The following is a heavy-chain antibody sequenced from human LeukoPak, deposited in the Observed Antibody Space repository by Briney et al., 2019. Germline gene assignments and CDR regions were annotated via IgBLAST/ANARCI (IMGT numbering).Heavy chain of an antibody. Sequence: GGSLRLSCVVSGFTFSTCWMSWVRQAPGKGLEWVSSISTSGSYIYYADSLKGRFTISRDNAKNSLYLQMNSLRAEDTAVYYCARDTQGGRGTTFDYWGQGTLVTVSS. J-gene: IGHJ4*02. CDR1: GFTFSTCW. CDR3: ARDTQGGRGTTFDY. CDR2: ISTSGSYI. D-gene: IGHD1-1*01. V-gene: IGHV3-21*01.